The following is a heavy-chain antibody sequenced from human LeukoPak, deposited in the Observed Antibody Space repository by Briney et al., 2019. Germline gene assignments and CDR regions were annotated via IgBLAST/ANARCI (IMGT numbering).Heavy chain of an antibody. CDR2: ISYDGRNN. D-gene: IGHD5-12*01. V-gene: IGHV3-30*18. J-gene: IGHJ4*02. CDR3: AKDPRQGIYSGYLMEFDY. Sequence: PGRSLRLSCAASGFNFSSYGMHWVRQAPGKGLEWVAVISYDGRNNYYGDSVKGRFTISRDNSKNTLYLQMNSLRGEDTAVYYCAKDPRQGIYSGYLMEFDYWGQGTLVTVSS. CDR1: GFNFSSYG.